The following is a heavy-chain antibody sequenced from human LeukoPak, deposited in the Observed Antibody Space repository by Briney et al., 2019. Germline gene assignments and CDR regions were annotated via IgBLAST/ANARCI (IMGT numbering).Heavy chain of an antibody. CDR1: GGSFSGYY. CDR3: ARDSDSSGYNWFDP. V-gene: IGHV4-34*01. Sequence: SETLSLTCAVYGGSFSGYYWSWIRQPPGKGLEWIGEINHSGSTNYNPSLKSRVTISVDTSKNQFSLKLSSVTAADTAVYYCARDSDSSGYNWFDPWGQGTLVTVSS. J-gene: IGHJ5*02. CDR2: INHSGST. D-gene: IGHD3-22*01.